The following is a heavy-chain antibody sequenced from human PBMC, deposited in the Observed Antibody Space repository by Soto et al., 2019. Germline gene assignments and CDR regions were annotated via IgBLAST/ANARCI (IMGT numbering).Heavy chain of an antibody. J-gene: IGHJ5*01. Sequence: GGSLRLSCAASGFTFSSYGMHRVRQAPGKGLEWVAVIWYDGSNKYYADSVKGRFTISRDNSKNTLYLQMNSLRAEDTAVYYCARQPMFSIAAAGTWFDYWGQGT. V-gene: IGHV3-33*01. CDR2: IWYDGSNK. D-gene: IGHD6-13*01. CDR3: ARQPMFSIAAAGTWFDY. CDR1: GFTFSSYG.